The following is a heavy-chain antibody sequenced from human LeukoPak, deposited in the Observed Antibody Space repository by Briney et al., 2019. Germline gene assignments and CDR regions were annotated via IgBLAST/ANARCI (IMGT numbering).Heavy chain of an antibody. CDR1: GFTFSNYW. J-gene: IGHJ4*02. D-gene: IGHD6-19*01. CDR3: ARNSGWFRFDY. CDR2: VKEDGSDK. Sequence: GGSLRLSCAASGFTFSNYWMDWVRQSPGKGLEWVANVKEDGSDKYYVDSVKGRFTISRDNAKNSLYLQMNSLRAEDTAVYYCARNSGWFRFDYWGQGTLVTVSS. V-gene: IGHV3-7*03.